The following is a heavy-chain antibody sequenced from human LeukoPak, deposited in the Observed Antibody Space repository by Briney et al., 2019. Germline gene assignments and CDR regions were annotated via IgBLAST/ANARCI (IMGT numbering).Heavy chain of an antibody. J-gene: IGHJ4*02. CDR3: ARGIYYGSGSYPPPSDY. CDR2: INHSGST. V-gene: IGHV4-34*01. CDR1: GGSFSGYY. Sequence: SETPSLTCAVYGGSFSGYYWSWIRQPPGKGLEWIGEINHSGSTNYNPSLKSRVTISVDTSKNQFSLKLSSVTAADTAVYYCARGIYYGSGSYPPPSDYWGQGTLVTVSS. D-gene: IGHD3-10*01.